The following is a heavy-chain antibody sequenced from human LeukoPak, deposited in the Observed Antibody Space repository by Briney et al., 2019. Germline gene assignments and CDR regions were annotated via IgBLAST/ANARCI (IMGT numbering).Heavy chain of an antibody. CDR3: ARLTAAGTKDYFDY. CDR2: VYYSGST. J-gene: IGHJ4*02. D-gene: IGHD6-13*01. Sequence: PSETLSLTCTVSGGSISSYYWSWIRQPPGKGLEWIGYVYYSGSTNYNPSLKSRVTISVDTSKNQFSLKLSSVTAADTAVYNCARLTAAGTKDYFDYWGQGTLVTVSS. CDR1: GGSISSYY. V-gene: IGHV4-59*01.